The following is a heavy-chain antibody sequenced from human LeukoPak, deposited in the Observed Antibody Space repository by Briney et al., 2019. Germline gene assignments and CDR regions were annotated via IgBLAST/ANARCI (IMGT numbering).Heavy chain of an antibody. J-gene: IGHJ3*02. CDR2: IIPIFGTA. D-gene: IGHD3-3*01. CDR3: ARAAAIFGVPNWGAFDI. Sequence: SVKVSCKASGGTFSSYAISWVRQAPGQGLEWMGGIIPIFGTANYAQKFQGRVTITADESTSTAYMDLSSLRSEDTAVHYCARAAAIFGVPNWGAFDIWGQGTMVTVSS. V-gene: IGHV1-69*01. CDR1: GGTFSSYA.